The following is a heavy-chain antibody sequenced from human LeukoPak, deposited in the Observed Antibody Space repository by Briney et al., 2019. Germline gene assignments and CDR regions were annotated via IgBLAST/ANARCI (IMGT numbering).Heavy chain of an antibody. CDR2: ISSSGSTI. D-gene: IGHD3-10*02. V-gene: IGHV3-48*03. CDR3: ARDILSSGSHDY. Sequence: PGGSLTLSCAASGFTFSSYDMNWVRQAPGKGLEWVSYISSSGSTIYYADSVKGRFTISRDNAKNSLYLQMNSLGAEDTAVYYCARDILSSGSHDYWGQGSSATVSS. CDR1: GFTFSSYD. J-gene: IGHJ4*02.